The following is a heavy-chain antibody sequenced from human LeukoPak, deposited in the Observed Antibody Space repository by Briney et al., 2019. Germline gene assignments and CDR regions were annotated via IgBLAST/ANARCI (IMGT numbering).Heavy chain of an antibody. D-gene: IGHD3-10*01. CDR3: ARGGVRGVIIGWFDP. CDR1: GGSFSGYY. V-gene: IGHV4-34*01. Sequence: SETLSLTCAVYGGSFSGYYWSWIRQPPGKGLEWIGEINHSGSTNYNPSLRSRVTISVDTSKYQFSLKLSSVTAADTAVYYCARGGVRGVIIGWFDPWGQGTLVTVSS. CDR2: INHSGST. J-gene: IGHJ5*02.